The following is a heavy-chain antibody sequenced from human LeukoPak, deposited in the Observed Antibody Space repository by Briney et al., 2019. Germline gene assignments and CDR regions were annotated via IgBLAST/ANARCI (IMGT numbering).Heavy chain of an antibody. D-gene: IGHD6-19*01. V-gene: IGHV1-46*01. CDR3: ARSDSAVAGFDY. Sequence: ASVKVSCKASGYTFTSYYIHWVRQAPGQGLEWVGIITPSGGSTSYAQKFQGRVTMTRDTSTSTVYMELSSLRSDDAAVYYCARSDSAVAGFDYWGQGTLVTVSS. CDR2: ITPSGGST. J-gene: IGHJ4*02. CDR1: GYTFTSYY.